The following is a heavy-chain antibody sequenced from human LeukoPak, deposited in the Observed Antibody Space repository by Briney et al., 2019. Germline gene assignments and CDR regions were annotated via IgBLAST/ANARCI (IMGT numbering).Heavy chain of an antibody. V-gene: IGHV3-7*04. J-gene: IGHJ4*02. CDR3: TRVGYIDEGIDY. D-gene: IGHD5-24*01. CDR1: GFPFSSYW. CDR2: IKQDGSKK. Sequence: GGSLRLSCVASGFPFSSYWMTWVRQAPGKGLEWVANIKQDGSKKPYVDSVKGRFTISRDNAKNSLYLQMNSLRAEDTAIYYCTRVGYIDEGIDYWGQGTLVTVSS.